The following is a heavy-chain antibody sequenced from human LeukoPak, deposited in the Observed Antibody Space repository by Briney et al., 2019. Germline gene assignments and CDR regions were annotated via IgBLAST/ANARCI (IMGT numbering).Heavy chain of an antibody. CDR3: ARAGGVVEYYYDSSGYGWFDP. Sequence: SQTLSLTCTVSGGSISSGDYYWSWIRQPPGKGLEWIGYIYYSGSTYYNPSLKSRVTISVDTSKNQFSLKLSSVTAADTAVYYCARAGGVVEYYYDSSGYGWFDPWGQGTLVTVSS. V-gene: IGHV4-30-4*08. D-gene: IGHD3-22*01. CDR2: IYYSGST. J-gene: IGHJ5*02. CDR1: GGSISSGDYY.